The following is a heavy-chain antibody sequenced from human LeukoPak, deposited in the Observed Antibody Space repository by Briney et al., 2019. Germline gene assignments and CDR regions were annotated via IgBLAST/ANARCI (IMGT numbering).Heavy chain of an antibody. CDR3: ARSWQEVGTFDY. V-gene: IGHV4-59*01. J-gene: IGHJ4*02. D-gene: IGHD4-23*01. CDR2: IYYSGST. Sequence: PSETLSLTCTVSGGSISSYYWSWIRQPPGKGLEWIGYIYYSGSTNYNPSPKSRVTISVDTSKNQFSLNLGSVTAADTAVYYCARSWQEVGTFDYWGQGTLVTVSS. CDR1: GGSISSYY.